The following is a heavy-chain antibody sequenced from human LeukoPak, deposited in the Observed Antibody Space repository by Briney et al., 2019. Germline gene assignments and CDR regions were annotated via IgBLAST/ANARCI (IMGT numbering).Heavy chain of an antibody. CDR3: ASSDGYNLSELDY. V-gene: IGHV1-69*04. J-gene: IGHJ4*02. CDR1: GGTFSSYA. CDR2: IIPIFGIA. D-gene: IGHD5-24*01. Sequence: SVKVSCKASGGTFSSYAISWVRQAPGQGLEWMGRIIPIFGIANYAQKLQGRVTITADKSTSTAYMELSSLRSEDTAVYYCASSDGYNLSELDYWGQGTLVTVSS.